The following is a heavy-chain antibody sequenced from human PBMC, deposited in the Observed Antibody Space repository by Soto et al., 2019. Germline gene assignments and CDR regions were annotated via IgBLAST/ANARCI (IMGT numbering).Heavy chain of an antibody. CDR1: GDSISSGAHY. V-gene: IGHV4-31*03. CDR3: ARGPEFEWLRHYYYMDV. Sequence: SETLSLTCTVSGDSISSGAHYWSWIRQHPEKGLEWIGYIFYSGDTHYNPSLKRRITMSVDMSKNQFSLTLTSVTAADTAVYYCARGPEFEWLRHYYYMDVWGKGTTVTISS. J-gene: IGHJ6*03. CDR2: IFYSGDT. D-gene: IGHD5-12*01.